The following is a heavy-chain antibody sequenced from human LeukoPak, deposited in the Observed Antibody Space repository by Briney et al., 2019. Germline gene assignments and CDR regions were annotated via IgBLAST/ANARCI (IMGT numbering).Heavy chain of an antibody. D-gene: IGHD2-21*02. CDR3: AACGGDCYGYYFDY. V-gene: IGHV4-61*01. J-gene: IGHJ4*02. CDR1: GXSVSSGSYY. CDR2: IFHSGHT. Sequence: SETLSLTCTVSGXSVSSGSYYWSWIRQPPGKGLEWIGYIFHSGHTNYNPSLKSRVTMSVDTSKNQFSLKLTSVTAADTAVYYCAACGGDCYGYYFDYWGQGTLVTVSS.